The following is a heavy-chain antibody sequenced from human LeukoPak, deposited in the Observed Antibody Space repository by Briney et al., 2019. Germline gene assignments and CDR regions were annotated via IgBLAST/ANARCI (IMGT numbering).Heavy chain of an antibody. D-gene: IGHD1-1*01. J-gene: IGHJ6*02. CDR3: ARGRHVKNYYYYYGMDV. V-gene: IGHV1-18*01. CDR1: GYTFTSYG. Sequence: EASVKVSCKASGYTFTSYGISWVRQAPGQGLEWMGWISAYNGNTNYAQKLQGRVTMTTDTSTSTAYMELRSLRSDDTAVYYCARGRHVKNYYYYYGMDVWGQGTTVTVSS. CDR2: ISAYNGNT.